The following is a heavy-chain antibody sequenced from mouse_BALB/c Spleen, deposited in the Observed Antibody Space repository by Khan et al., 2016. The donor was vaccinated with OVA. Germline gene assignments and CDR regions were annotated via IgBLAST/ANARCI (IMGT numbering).Heavy chain of an antibody. D-gene: IGHD2-4*01. CDR2: INYSGNT. CDR3: ARRDYDDYDPFPY. J-gene: IGHJ3*01. Sequence: EVQLVESGPGLMKPSQPLSLTCTVSGYSITSEYAWNWIRQFPGNKLEWMGYINYSGNTRFNPSLKSRTSITRDTSKNQFFLQLNSVTTEDTATYYCARRDYDDYDPFPYWGQGTLGTVSA. V-gene: IGHV3-2*02. CDR1: GYSITSEYA.